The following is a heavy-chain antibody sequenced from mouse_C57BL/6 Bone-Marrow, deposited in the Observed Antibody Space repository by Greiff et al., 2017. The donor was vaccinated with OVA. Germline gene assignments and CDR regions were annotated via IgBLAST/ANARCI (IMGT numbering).Heavy chain of an antibody. CDR3: ARPVVEYFDV. CDR1: GFTFPAYY. V-gene: IGHV7-3*01. CDR2: IRNKANGYTT. D-gene: IGHD1-1*01. J-gene: IGHJ1*03. Sequence: EVKLVESGGGLVQPGGSLSLSCAASGFTFPAYYMSWVRQPPGKALEWLGFIRNKANGYTTEYSASVKGRFTISRDNSQSILYLQMNALRAEDSATYYCARPVVEYFDVWGTGTTVTVSS.